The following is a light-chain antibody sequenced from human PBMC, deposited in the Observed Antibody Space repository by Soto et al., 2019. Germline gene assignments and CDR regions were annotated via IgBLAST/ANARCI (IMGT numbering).Light chain of an antibody. Sequence: DIQMTQSPSSLSASVGDRVTITCRASQSISSYLNWYQQKPRKAPKLLIYAASTLPTGVPSRFSGSGSGTDLTLTISSLHPGDFATYYCQQSYSTPFTFGPGPKVDIK. CDR1: QSISSY. V-gene: IGKV1-39*01. CDR3: QQSYSTPFT. J-gene: IGKJ3*01. CDR2: AAS.